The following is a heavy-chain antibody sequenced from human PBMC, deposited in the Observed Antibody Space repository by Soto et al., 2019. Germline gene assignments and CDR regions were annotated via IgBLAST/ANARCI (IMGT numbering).Heavy chain of an antibody. CDR3: VRLTSRIAAASHGRSNYLDT. CDR2: VFFMGDT. D-gene: IGHD6-25*01. CDR1: GGSVTSGISY. J-gene: IGHJ4*02. Sequence: SETLSLTCSVSGGSVTSGISYWGWVRQAPGKGLEGIGDVFFMGDTWDNADLKARLTISVDTSNDQFSLRLSSVAAAASAFSFCVRLTSRIAAASHGRSNYLDTWGPRTLVNVSS. V-gene: IGHV4-39*01.